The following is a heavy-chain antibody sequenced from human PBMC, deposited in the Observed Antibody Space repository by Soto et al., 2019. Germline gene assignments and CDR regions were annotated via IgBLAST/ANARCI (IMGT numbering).Heavy chain of an antibody. V-gene: IGHV2-5*02. CDR3: AHRPSYCSGGSCYSGFDY. CDR2: IYWDEDK. D-gene: IGHD2-15*01. CDR1: GFSLSTSGVG. Sequence: QITLKESGPTLVKPTQTLTLTCTFSGFSLSTSGVGVGWIRQPPGKALEWLALIYWDEDKLYSPSLKSRLTLTKDTSKNQVVLTMTNVDPVDTATYYCAHRPSYCSGGSCYSGFDYWGQGTLVTVSS. J-gene: IGHJ4*02.